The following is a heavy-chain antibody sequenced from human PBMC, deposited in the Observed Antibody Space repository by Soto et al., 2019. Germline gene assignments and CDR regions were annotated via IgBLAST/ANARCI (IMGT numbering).Heavy chain of an antibody. Sequence: QVQLVQSGAEVKKPGSSVKVSCKASGGTFSSYAISWVRQAPGQGLEWMGGIIPIFGTANSAQKSQGRVTITADESTSTAYMELSSLRSEDTAVYYCARARYYDSSVYYSWGNTDDFDIWGQGTMVTVSS. D-gene: IGHD3-22*01. CDR2: IIPIFGTA. J-gene: IGHJ3*02. CDR1: GGTFSSYA. CDR3: ARARYYDSSVYYSWGNTDDFDI. V-gene: IGHV1-69*01.